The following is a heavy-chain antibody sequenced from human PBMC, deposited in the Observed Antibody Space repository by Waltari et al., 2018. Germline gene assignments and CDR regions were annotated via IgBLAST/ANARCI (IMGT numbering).Heavy chain of an antibody. CDR1: GYSFTSYW. CDR3: ARQGFDCSGGSCHFDY. Sequence: EVQLVQSGAEVKKPGESLKISCKGSGYSFTSYWIGWVRQMPGKGLGWMGIIYPGDSDTTYSPSFQGQVTISADKSISTAYLQWSSLKASDTAMYYCARQGFDCSGGSCHFDYWGQGTLVTVSS. CDR2: IYPGDSDT. D-gene: IGHD2-15*01. J-gene: IGHJ4*02. V-gene: IGHV5-51*01.